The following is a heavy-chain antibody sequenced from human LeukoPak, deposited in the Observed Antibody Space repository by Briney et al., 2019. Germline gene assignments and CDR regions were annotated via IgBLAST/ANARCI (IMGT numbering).Heavy chain of an antibody. D-gene: IGHD5-24*01. CDR3: AKTEMATSIDAFDI. V-gene: IGHV1-18*01. Sequence: ASVKVSCKASGYSFTSYGISWVRQAPGQGLEWMGWISAYNGNTNYAQKFQGRVTMTTDTSTNTAYMELSSLRSEDTAVYYCAKTEMATSIDAFDIWGQGTMVTVSS. CDR1: GYSFTSYG. J-gene: IGHJ3*02. CDR2: ISAYNGNT.